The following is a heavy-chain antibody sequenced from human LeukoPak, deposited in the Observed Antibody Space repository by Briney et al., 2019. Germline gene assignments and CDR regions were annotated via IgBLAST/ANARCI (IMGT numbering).Heavy chain of an antibody. V-gene: IGHV5-51*01. CDR3: ARSERWLQYYYFDY. CDR2: IYPGDSDT. D-gene: IGHD5-24*01. J-gene: IGHJ4*02. Sequence: PGAPLQISCQCSGSIFTSYWIGWGRQLPGKGLEWMGIIYPGDSDTSSTPSFQGQVTISPDKSISTAYLPWSSLKASDTAMYYCARSERWLQYYYFDYWGQGTLVTVSS. CDR1: GSIFTSYW.